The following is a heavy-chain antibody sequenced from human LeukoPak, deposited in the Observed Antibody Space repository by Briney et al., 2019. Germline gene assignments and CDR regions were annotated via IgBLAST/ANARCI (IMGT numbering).Heavy chain of an antibody. J-gene: IGHJ4*01. CDR2: SSDKGNSYTT. Sequence: GGSLRLSCAASGFTFSDHYIDWVRQAPGKGLEWVGRSSDKGNSYTTAYAASVRGRFTISRDDSKNSLYLQMNSLKIEDTAVYYCTKLARTPRDFDYWGQGTLVTVSS. CDR1: GFTFSDHY. CDR3: TKLARTPRDFDY. D-gene: IGHD1/OR15-1a*01. V-gene: IGHV3-72*01.